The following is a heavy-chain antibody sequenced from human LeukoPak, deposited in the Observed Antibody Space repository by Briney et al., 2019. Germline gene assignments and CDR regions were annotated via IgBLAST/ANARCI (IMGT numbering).Heavy chain of an antibody. V-gene: IGHV3-7*01. D-gene: IGHD3-10*01. CDR1: GFTFRNYW. CDR3: ARDGRAREESGTYTSYYFDF. Sequence: PGGSLRLSCSASGFTFRNYWMSWVRQAPGKGLEWVANINQDGSKIYYVDSVKGRFTISRDNVNNSLSLEMHSMTPEDTAVYYCARDGRAREESGTYTSYYFDFWGQGILVTVSS. CDR2: INQDGSKI. J-gene: IGHJ4*02.